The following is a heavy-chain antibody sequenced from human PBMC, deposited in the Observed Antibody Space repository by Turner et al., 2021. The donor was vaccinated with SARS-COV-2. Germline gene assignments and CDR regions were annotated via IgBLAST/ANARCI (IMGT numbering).Heavy chain of an antibody. J-gene: IGHJ1*01. V-gene: IGHV3-7*01. D-gene: IGHD6-19*01. Sequence: EVQLVESGGGLVQPGRSLRLSCTTSGFSFGDYAMSWVRQAPGKGLEWVANIKEDGSEKYYVDSVKGRFTISRDNAKNSMYLQMNTLRAEDTAVYYCARPYSSGWYINFIFWGQGTLVTVSS. CDR3: ARPYSSGWYINFIF. CDR1: GFSFGDYA. CDR2: IKEDGSEK.